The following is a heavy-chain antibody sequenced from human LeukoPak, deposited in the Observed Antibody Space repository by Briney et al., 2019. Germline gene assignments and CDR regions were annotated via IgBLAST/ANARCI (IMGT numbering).Heavy chain of an antibody. J-gene: IGHJ5*02. CDR1: GFTFSSYS. CDR3: ASSSISAAPFDP. Sequence: QPGGSLRLSCAASGFTFSSYSMTWVRQAPGKGLEWVSYISSSSSTIYYADSVKGRFTISRDNTKNTLYLHMNSLRAEDTAVYYCASSSISAAPFDPWGQGTLVTVSS. CDR2: ISSSSSTI. D-gene: IGHD6-13*01. V-gene: IGHV3-48*04.